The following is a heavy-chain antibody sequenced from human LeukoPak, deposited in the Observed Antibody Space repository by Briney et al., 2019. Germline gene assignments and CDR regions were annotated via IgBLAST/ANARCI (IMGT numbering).Heavy chain of an antibody. V-gene: IGHV4-59*01. Sequence: PSETLSLTCTVSGGSISSYYWSWIRQPPGKGLEWIGYIYYSGSTNYNPSLKSRVTISVDTSKNQFSLKLSSVTAADTAVYYCARGTHSGYYYLYYFDYWGQGTLVTVSS. CDR2: IYYSGST. CDR1: GGSISSYY. J-gene: IGHJ4*02. D-gene: IGHD3-22*01. CDR3: ARGTHSGYYYLYYFDY.